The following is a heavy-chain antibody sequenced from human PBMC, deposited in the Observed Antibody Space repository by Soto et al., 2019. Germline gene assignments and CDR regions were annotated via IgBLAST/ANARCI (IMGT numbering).Heavy chain of an antibody. J-gene: IGHJ4*02. D-gene: IGHD3-22*01. CDR2: ISGYNGNT. CDR3: AREENDSSGYFYSY. CDR1: GYSFTTHG. V-gene: IGHV1-18*01. Sequence: QVQLVQSGAEVKKPGASVKISCKASGYSFTTHGFSWVREAPGQGLQWMGRISGYNGNTKYAQKFQSRVTMTTDRSTTTAYMELRSLRSDDTAVYYCAREENDSSGYFYSYWRQGTLVTVSS.